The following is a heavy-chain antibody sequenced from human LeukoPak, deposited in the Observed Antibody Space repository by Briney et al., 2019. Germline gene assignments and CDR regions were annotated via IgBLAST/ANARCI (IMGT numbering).Heavy chain of an antibody. CDR1: GYRFTSYG. Sequence: GASVKVSFKASGYRFTSYGISWVRQAPGQGLEWMGWISAYNGNTNYAQKLQGRVTMTTETSTSTAYMELSSLRSEDTAVYYCASHGTRYYDYVWGSYRADAFDIWGQGTMVTVSS. D-gene: IGHD3-16*02. J-gene: IGHJ3*02. V-gene: IGHV1-18*01. CDR2: ISAYNGNT. CDR3: ASHGTRYYDYVWGSYRADAFDI.